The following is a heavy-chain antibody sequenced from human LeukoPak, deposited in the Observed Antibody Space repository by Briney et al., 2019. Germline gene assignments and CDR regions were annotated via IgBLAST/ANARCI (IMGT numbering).Heavy chain of an antibody. CDR3: ARDLENGQYYFDY. CDR1: GYSFSNHY. Sequence: ASVTVSCKASGYSFSNHYVHWVRQAPGQGLEWMGLINPNDGGTSYAQTFQGRVTMTRDMSTSTVYMDLSSLRSEDTAVFYCARDLENGQYYFDYWGQGTLVTVSS. CDR2: INPNDGGT. V-gene: IGHV1-46*01. D-gene: IGHD5-24*01. J-gene: IGHJ4*02.